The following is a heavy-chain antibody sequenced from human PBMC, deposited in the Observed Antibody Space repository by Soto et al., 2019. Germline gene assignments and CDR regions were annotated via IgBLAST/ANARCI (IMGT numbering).Heavy chain of an antibody. V-gene: IGHV3-33*01. CDR3: ARGSGRWLQKLDY. CDR1: GFTFSSYG. J-gene: IGHJ4*02. CDR2: IWYDGSNK. Sequence: VGSLRLSCAASGFTFSSYGMHWVRQAPGKGLEWVAVIWYDGSNKYYADSVKGRFTISRDNSKNTLYLQMNSLRAEDTAVYYCARGSGRWLQKLDYWGQGTLVTVSS. D-gene: IGHD3-10*01.